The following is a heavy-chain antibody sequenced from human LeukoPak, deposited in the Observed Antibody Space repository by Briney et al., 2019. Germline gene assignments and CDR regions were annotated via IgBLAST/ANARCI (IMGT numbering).Heavy chain of an antibody. CDR2: IWYDGSNK. CDR1: GFTFSSYG. V-gene: IGHV3-33*06. J-gene: IGHJ6*03. D-gene: IGHD2/OR15-2a*01. CDR3: AKAPRAFHYYMDV. Sequence: GRSLRLSCAASGFTFSSYGMHWVRQAPGKGLEWVAVIWYDGSNKYYADSVKGRFTISRDNSKNTLYLQINSLRAEDTAVYYCAKAPRAFHYYMDVWGKGTTVTVSS.